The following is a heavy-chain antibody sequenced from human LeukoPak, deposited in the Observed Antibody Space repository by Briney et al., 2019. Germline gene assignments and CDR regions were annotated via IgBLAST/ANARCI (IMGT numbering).Heavy chain of an antibody. CDR1: GGSISSGGYY. Sequence: SETLSLTCTVSGGSISSGGYYWSWIRQHPGKGLEWIGYIYYSGSTYYNPSLKSRVTISVDTSKNQFSLKLSSVTAADTAVYYCARGYYYDSSGHQFDYWGQGTLVTVSS. CDR3: ARGYYYDSSGHQFDY. V-gene: IGHV4-31*03. J-gene: IGHJ4*02. CDR2: IYYSGST. D-gene: IGHD3-22*01.